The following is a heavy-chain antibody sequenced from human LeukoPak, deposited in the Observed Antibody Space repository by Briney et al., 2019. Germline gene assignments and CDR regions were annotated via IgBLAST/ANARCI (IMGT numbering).Heavy chain of an antibody. Sequence: GGSLRLSCAASGLNLTTYAMGWVRQAPGKGLEWVSVISDRGDSTYYGDSVKGRFTISRDSSKNTLYLQMNSLEGEDTALYYCAKGRWGLTINNFDLWGQGTMVTVSS. D-gene: IGHD3/OR15-3a*01. CDR2: ISDRGDST. CDR1: GLNLTTYA. V-gene: IGHV3-23*01. CDR3: AKGRWGLTINNFDL. J-gene: IGHJ3*01.